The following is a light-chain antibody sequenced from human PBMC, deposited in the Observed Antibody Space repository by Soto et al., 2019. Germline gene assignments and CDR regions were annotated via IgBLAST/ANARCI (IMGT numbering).Light chain of an antibody. CDR2: EVS. Sequence: QSALTQPASVSGSPGQSITISCTGTSGDVGGYNYVSWYQQHPGKTPKLIIYEVSNRPSGVSNRFSGSKSGNTASLTISGLQAEDEADYYCSSYTSSATRIFGGGTKLTVL. CDR3: SSYTSSATRI. CDR1: SGDVGGYNY. J-gene: IGLJ2*01. V-gene: IGLV2-14*01.